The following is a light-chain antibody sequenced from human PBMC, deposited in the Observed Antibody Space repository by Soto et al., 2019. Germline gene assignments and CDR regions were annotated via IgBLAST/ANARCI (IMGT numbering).Light chain of an antibody. Sequence: DIPMTQSPSSVSASVGDRVTISCWASHDVRSWLAWYQQKPGKAPNLLIYGASTLQSGVPSRFSGSGSGTDFTLTISSLQPEDFATYYCQQANGDPWTFGQGTKVEIK. CDR1: HDVRSW. CDR2: GAS. J-gene: IGKJ1*01. CDR3: QQANGDPWT. V-gene: IGKV1-12*02.